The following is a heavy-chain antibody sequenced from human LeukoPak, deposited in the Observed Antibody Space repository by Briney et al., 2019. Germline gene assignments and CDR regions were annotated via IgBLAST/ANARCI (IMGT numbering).Heavy chain of an antibody. CDR3: ARDMAVAGWGGFDY. D-gene: IGHD6-19*01. V-gene: IGHV4-4*07. Sequence: PSETLSLTCTVSGGSISSYYWSWIRQPAGKGLEWIGRIYTSGSTTYNPSLKSRVTMSVDTSKNQYSLKLSSVTAADTAVYYCARDMAVAGWGGFDYWGQGTLVTVSS. CDR1: GGSISSYY. J-gene: IGHJ4*02. CDR2: IYTSGST.